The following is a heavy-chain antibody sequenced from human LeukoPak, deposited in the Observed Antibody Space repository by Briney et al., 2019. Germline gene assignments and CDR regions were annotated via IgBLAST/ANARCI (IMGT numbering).Heavy chain of an antibody. J-gene: IGHJ6*03. V-gene: IGHV4-34*01. CDR3: ARGYDGNRFYYYYYMDV. D-gene: IGHD3-22*01. Sequence: PSETLSLTCAVYGGSFSGYYWSWIRQPPGKGLEWIGEINHSGSTNYNPSLKSRVTISVDTSKNQFSLKLSSVTAADTSVYYCARGYDGNRFYYYYYMDVWGKGTTVTVSS. CDR2: INHSGST. CDR1: GGSFSGYY.